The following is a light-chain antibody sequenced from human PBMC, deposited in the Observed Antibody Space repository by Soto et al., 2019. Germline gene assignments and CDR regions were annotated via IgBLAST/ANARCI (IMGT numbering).Light chain of an antibody. CDR3: QQYGSSPQT. CDR2: GAS. CDR1: QSVSSGY. Sequence: EIVLTQSPGTLSLSPGERVTLSCRASQSVSSGYLAWYQQKPGQAPRLLIYGASSRATDIPDRFSGSGSGTEFTLTISRLEPEDFAVYYCQQYGSSPQTFGGGTKVEIK. V-gene: IGKV3-20*01. J-gene: IGKJ4*01.